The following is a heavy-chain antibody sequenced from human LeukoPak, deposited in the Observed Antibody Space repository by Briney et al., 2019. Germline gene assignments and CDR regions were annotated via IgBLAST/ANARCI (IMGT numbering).Heavy chain of an antibody. Sequence: GGSLRLSCAASGFTFSSYGMHWVRQAPGKGLEWVAVISYDGSNKYYADSVKGRFTISRDNSKNKLYLQMNSLRAEDAAVYYCAKAPIAAAAYYYGMDVWGQGTTVTVSS. J-gene: IGHJ6*02. CDR2: ISYDGSNK. CDR3: AKAPIAAAAYYYGMDV. D-gene: IGHD6-13*01. CDR1: GFTFSSYG. V-gene: IGHV3-30*18.